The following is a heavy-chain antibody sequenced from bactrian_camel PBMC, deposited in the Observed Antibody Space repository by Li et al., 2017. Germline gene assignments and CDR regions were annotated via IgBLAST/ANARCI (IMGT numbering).Heavy chain of an antibody. Sequence: HVQLVESGGGSVQAGGSLRLSCAASAATGGPFYMAYFRQAPGKEREAVAAIRRDDLTAYTDSVKGRFTISKDNAENSLFLQMSNLKPEDTAMYYCGSSWGLTAEQALGTIARSDFGYWGDGTQVTVS. V-gene: IGHV3S55*01. CDR2: IRRDDLT. J-gene: IGHJ6*01. CDR3: GSSWGLTAEQALGTIARSDFGY. CDR1: AATGGPFY. D-gene: IGHD5*01.